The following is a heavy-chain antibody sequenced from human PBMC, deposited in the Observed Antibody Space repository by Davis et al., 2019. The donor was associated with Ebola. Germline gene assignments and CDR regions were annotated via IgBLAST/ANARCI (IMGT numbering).Heavy chain of an antibody. J-gene: IGHJ3*02. CDR2: INPSAGST. V-gene: IGHV1-46*01. D-gene: IGHD6-19*01. CDR3: ARLPLKYSSGWYGLAFDI. CDR1: GYNFRTNY. Sequence: ASVKVSCKTSGYNFRTNYMNWVRQAPGHGLKWMGVINPSAGSTTYAQEFQGRVTMTRDTSISTAYMELSRLRSDDTAVYYCARLPLKYSSGWYGLAFDIWGQGTMVTVSS.